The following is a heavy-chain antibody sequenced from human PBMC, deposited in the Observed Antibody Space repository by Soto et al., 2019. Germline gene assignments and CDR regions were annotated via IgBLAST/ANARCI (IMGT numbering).Heavy chain of an antibody. Sequence: SVKVSCKASGDTFSGYPINWVRQAPGEGPEWMGRIIPVIGTTNDAQRFEGRVTFTADESTNTAYMELRGLLSGDTAVYYCARDGGFGELKYWGPGTLVTVSS. D-gene: IGHD3-10*01. CDR1: GDTFSGYP. CDR3: ARDGGFGELKY. V-gene: IGHV1-69*11. CDR2: IIPVIGTT. J-gene: IGHJ4*02.